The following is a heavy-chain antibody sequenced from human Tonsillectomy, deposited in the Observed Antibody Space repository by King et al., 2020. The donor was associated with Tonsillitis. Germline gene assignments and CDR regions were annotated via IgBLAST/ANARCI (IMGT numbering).Heavy chain of an antibody. CDR3: ARIRGSYYGSGSYRYNWFDP. CDR2: IFSNDEK. D-gene: IGHD3-10*01. CDR1: GFSLSNARMG. J-gene: IGHJ5*02. V-gene: IGHV2-26*01. Sequence: VTLKESGPVLVKPTETLTLTCTVSGFSLSNARMGVSWIRQPPGKALEWLAHIFSNDEKSYSTSLKSRLTISKDTSKSQVVLTMTNMDPVDTATYYCARIRGSYYGSGSYRYNWFDPWGQGTLVTVSS.